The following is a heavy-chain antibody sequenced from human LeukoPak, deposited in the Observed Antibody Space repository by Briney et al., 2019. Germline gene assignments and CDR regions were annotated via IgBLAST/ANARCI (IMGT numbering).Heavy chain of an antibody. J-gene: IGHJ3*01. Sequence: KASQTLSLTCTVSGGSISSGSYYWSWIRQPAGKGLEWIGRIYTSGSTNYNPSLKSRVTISVDASKNQFSLKLSSVTAADTAVYYCARGYRDWGQGTMVTVSS. CDR3: ARGYRD. D-gene: IGHD3-16*02. CDR2: IYTSGST. V-gene: IGHV4-61*02. CDR1: GGSISSGSYY.